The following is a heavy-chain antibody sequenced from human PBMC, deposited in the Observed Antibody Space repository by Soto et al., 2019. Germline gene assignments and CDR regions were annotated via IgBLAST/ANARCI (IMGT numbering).Heavy chain of an antibody. CDR2: ISGSGGST. V-gene: IGHV3-23*01. Sequence: LRLSCAASGFTFSSYAMNWVRQAPGKGLEWVSAISGSGGSTYYADSVRGRFTISRDNSKNTLYLQMNSLRAEDTAVYYCAKSLNINWKDWFDPWGQGTLVTVSS. D-gene: IGHD1-1*01. CDR3: AKSLNINWKDWFDP. J-gene: IGHJ5*02. CDR1: GFTFSSYA.